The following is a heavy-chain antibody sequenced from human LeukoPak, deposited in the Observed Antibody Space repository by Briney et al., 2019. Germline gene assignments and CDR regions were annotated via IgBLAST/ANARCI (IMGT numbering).Heavy chain of an antibody. V-gene: IGHV3-23*01. D-gene: IGHD5-12*01. J-gene: IGHJ4*02. CDR2: ISGSGGST. Sequence: GGSLRLSCAASGFTFSSYSMSWVHQAPGKGLEWVSAISGSGGSTYYADSVKGRFTISRDNSKNTLYLQMNSLRAEDTAVYYCAKGIVATTPAPNFDYWGQGTLVTVSS. CDR1: GFTFSSYS. CDR3: AKGIVATTPAPNFDY.